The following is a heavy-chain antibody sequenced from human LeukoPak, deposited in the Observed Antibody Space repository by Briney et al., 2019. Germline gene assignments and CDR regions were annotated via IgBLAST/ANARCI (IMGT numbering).Heavy chain of an antibody. CDR3: ARLGLMDYGDYRYHYYFDY. D-gene: IGHD4-17*01. V-gene: IGHV4-34*01. CDR1: GGSFSGYY. Sequence: SETLSLTCAVYGGSFSGYYWSWIRQPPGKGLEWIGEINHSGSTNYNPSLKSRVTISVDTSKNQFSLKLSSVTAADTAVYYCARLGLMDYGDYRYHYYFDYWGQGTLVTVSS. CDR2: INHSGST. J-gene: IGHJ4*02.